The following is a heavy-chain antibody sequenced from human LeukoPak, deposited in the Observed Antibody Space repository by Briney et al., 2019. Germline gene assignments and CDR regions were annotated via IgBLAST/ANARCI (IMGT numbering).Heavy chain of an antibody. CDR3: ARGRVAARLRFDP. D-gene: IGHD6-6*01. CDR2: INHSGST. CDR1: GGSFSGYY. J-gene: IGHJ5*02. V-gene: IGHV4-34*01. Sequence: SETLSLTCAVYGGSFSGYYWSWIRRPPGKGLEWIGEINHSGSTNYNPSLKSRVTISVDTSKNQFSLKLSSVTAADTAVYYCARGRVAARLRFDPWGQGTLVTVSS.